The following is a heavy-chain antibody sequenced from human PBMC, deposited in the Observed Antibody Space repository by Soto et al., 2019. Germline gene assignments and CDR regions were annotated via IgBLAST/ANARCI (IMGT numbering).Heavy chain of an antibody. CDR3: AKDSSRYNWNDDGNKWFDP. Sequence: EVQLVESGGGLVQRGRSLRLSCAASGFSFDDYAMHWVRQAPGKGLEWVSGVSWNSGSIAYADSVKRRFTISRDNAKNSLYLQMNSLRAEDTALYYCAKDSSRYNWNDDGNKWFDPWGQGTPVTVSS. D-gene: IGHD1-1*01. CDR1: GFSFDDYA. J-gene: IGHJ5*02. CDR2: VSWNSGSI. V-gene: IGHV3-9*01.